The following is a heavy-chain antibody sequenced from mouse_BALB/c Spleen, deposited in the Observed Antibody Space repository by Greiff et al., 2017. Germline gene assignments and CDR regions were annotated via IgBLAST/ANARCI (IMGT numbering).Heavy chain of an antibody. CDR2: ISSGGSYT. Sequence: EVQGVESGGGLVKPGGSLKLSCAASGFTFSSYAMSWVRQTPEKRLEWVATISSGGSYTYYPDSVKGRFTISRDNAKNTLYLQMSSLRSEDTAMYYCARRGPHAMDYWGQGTSVTVSS. CDR1: GFTFSSYA. V-gene: IGHV5-9-3*01. CDR3: ARRGPHAMDY. J-gene: IGHJ4*01.